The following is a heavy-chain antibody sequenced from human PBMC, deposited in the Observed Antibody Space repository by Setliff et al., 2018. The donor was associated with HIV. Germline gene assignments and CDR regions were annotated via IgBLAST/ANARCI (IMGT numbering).Heavy chain of an antibody. D-gene: IGHD3-22*01. V-gene: IGHV3-53*01. J-gene: IGHJ5*02. Sequence: PGGSLRLSCAVYGFSVGTYYMTWVRQAPGQGLEWVSVIYSGGRAYYADSVKGRFTVSRDNSNNTLYLQMNSLRAEDTAVYYCARGALISWDSSWFHWFDPWGQGTLVTVSS. CDR1: GFSVGTYY. CDR3: ARGALISWDSSWFHWFDP. CDR2: IYSGGRA.